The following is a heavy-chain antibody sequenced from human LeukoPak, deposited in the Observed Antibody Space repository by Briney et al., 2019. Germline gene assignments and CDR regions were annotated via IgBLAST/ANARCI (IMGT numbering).Heavy chain of an antibody. J-gene: IGHJ4*02. D-gene: IGHD6-19*01. CDR2: FDPEDGET. V-gene: IGHV1-24*01. CDR3: ATLTQIIAVAGRVDDS. CDR1: GYTLTELS. Sequence: ASVKVSCKVSGYTLTELSMHWVRQAPGKGLEWMGGFDPEDGETIYAQKFQGRVTMTEDTSTDTAYMELSSLRSEDAAVYYCATLTQIIAVAGRVDDSWGQGTLVTVSS.